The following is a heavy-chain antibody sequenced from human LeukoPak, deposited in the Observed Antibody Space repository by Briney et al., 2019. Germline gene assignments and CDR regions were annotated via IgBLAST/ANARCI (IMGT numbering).Heavy chain of an antibody. V-gene: IGHV4-59*01. J-gene: IGHJ6*02. CDR2: IYYSGST. CDR3: AGGYSSSWRLYYYYYGMDV. CDR1: GGSISSYY. Sequence: SETLSLTCTVSGGSISSYYWSWIRQPPGKGLEWLGYIYYSGSTNYNPSLKSRVTISVDTSKNQFSLKLSSVTAADTAVYYCAGGYSSSWRLYYYYYGMDVWGQGTTVTVSS. D-gene: IGHD6-13*01.